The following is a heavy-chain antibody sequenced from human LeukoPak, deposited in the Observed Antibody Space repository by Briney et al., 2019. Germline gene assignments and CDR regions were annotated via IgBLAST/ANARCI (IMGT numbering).Heavy chain of an antibody. J-gene: IGHJ4*02. CDR3: ARDKGTGYFDF. CDR2: IYYSGTT. CDR1: GGSINTYQ. V-gene: IGHV4-59*01. Sequence: SETLSLTCIVSGGSINTYQWSWIQQPPGKGLEWIGYIYYSGTTNYNPSLKSRLIISVDTAKNRFSLKLSSVTAADTAVYYCARDKGTGYFDFWGQGTLVSVSP. D-gene: IGHD1-1*01.